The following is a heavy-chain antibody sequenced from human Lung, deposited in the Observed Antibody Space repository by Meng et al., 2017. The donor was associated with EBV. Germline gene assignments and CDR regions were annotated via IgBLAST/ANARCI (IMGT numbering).Heavy chain of an antibody. D-gene: IGHD5-24*01. CDR1: GGTFSSYA. Sequence: QGQLVQSGAGVKKPGASVKGSCKASGGTFSSYAISWVRQAPGQGLEWMGGIIPIFGTANYAQKFQGRVTITADESTSTAYMELSSLRSEDTAVYYCARGDGYNEYNWFDPWGQGTLVTVSS. J-gene: IGHJ5*02. CDR3: ARGDGYNEYNWFDP. CDR2: IIPIFGTA. V-gene: IGHV1-69*01.